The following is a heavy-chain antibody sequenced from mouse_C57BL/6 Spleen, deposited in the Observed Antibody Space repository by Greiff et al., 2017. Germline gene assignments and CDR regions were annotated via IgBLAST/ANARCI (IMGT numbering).Heavy chain of an antibody. D-gene: IGHD1-1*01. CDR2: IDPSSGYT. V-gene: IGHV1-7*01. J-gene: IGHJ4*01. CDR1: GYTFTSYW. CDR3: ANWAVAEDLDY. Sequence: QVQLQQSGAELAKPGASVKLSCKASGYTFTSYWMHWVKQRPGQGLEWIGDIDPSSGYTNYNQKFKDKATLTADTSSSPAYMQLSSLTSEDSAVYYCANWAVAEDLDYWGQGTSVTVSS.